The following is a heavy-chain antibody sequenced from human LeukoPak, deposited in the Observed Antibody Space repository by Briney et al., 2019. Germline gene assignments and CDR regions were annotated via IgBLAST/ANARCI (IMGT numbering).Heavy chain of an antibody. Sequence: ASVKVSCKASGYTFTGCYMHWVRQAPGQGLEWMGWINPNSGGTNYAQKFQGRVTMTRDTSISTAYMELSRLRSDDTAMYYCAREPSIAAAAHDAFDIWGQGTMVTVSS. CDR3: AREPSIAAAAHDAFDI. V-gene: IGHV1-2*02. CDR1: GYTFTGCY. J-gene: IGHJ3*02. D-gene: IGHD6-13*01. CDR2: INPNSGGT.